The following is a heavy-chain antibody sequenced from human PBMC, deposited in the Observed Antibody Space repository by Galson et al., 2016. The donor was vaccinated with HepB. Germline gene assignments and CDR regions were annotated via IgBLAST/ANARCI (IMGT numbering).Heavy chain of an antibody. D-gene: IGHD2-2*01. CDR2: VSRDATTT. Sequence: SLRLSCAASGFTFSSYAMNWVRQAPGKGLEWVAVVSRDATTTYYAHSMKGRFTISRDNSMNTVYLRMNNLRDDDTGVYYCAREVTSHFELDYWGQGALVTGSS. CDR3: AREVTSHFELDY. J-gene: IGHJ4*02. CDR1: GFTFSSYA. V-gene: IGHV3-30-3*01.